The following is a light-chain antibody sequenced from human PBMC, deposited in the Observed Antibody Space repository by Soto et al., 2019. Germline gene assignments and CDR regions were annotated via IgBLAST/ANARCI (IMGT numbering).Light chain of an antibody. J-gene: IGKJ4*01. CDR2: GAS. V-gene: IGKV3-20*01. CDR3: HQYESSPLT. CDR1: QSVSSSY. Sequence: EIVLTQSPGTLSLSPGERATLSCRASQSVSSSYLAWYQQKPGQAPRLLIYGASSRATGIPDRFSGSGSGTDFTLTISSLESEDFAVYYCHQYESSPLTFGGGTKVEIK.